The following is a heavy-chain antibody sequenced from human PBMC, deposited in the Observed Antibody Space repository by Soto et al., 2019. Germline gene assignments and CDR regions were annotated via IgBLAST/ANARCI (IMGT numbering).Heavy chain of an antibody. CDR2: INHTGGT. Sequence: PSETLSLTCAVYGGSVNGYYWNWIRQPPGKGLEWIGEINHTGGTHYNPSLKSRATMSVDTSKNQFSLRLGSVTAADTAIYYCATRITVFGLLIPPFDPWGQGTQVTVSS. J-gene: IGHJ5*02. V-gene: IGHV4-34*01. D-gene: IGHD3-3*01. CDR1: GGSVNGYY. CDR3: ATRITVFGLLIPPFDP.